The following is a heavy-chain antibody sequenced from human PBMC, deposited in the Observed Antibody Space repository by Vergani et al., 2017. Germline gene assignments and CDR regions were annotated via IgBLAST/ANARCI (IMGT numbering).Heavy chain of an antibody. J-gene: IGHJ6*02. Sequence: EVQVVQSGAELKKPGESLRISCKGSGYSFTSYWISWVRQMPGKGLEWMGRIDPSDSYTNYSPSFQGHVTISADKSISTAYLQWSSLKASDTAMYYCARLEDIASYYYYGMDVWGQGTTVTVSS. CDR1: GYSFTSYW. CDR3: ARLEDIASYYYYGMDV. D-gene: IGHD2-15*01. V-gene: IGHV5-10-1*03. CDR2: IDPSDSYT.